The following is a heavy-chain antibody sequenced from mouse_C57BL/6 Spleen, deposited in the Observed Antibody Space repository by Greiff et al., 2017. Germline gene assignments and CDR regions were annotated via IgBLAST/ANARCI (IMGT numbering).Heavy chain of an antibody. Sequence: EVHLVESGEGLVKPGGSLKLSCAASGFTFSSYAMSWVRQTPEKRLEWVAYISSGGDYIYYADTVKGRFTISRDNARNTLYLQMSSLKSEDTVMXYCTRDGYDGRPAMDYWGQGTSVTVSS. CDR1: GFTFSSYA. J-gene: IGHJ4*01. D-gene: IGHD2-2*01. V-gene: IGHV5-9-1*02. CDR3: TRDGYDGRPAMDY. CDR2: ISSGGDYI.